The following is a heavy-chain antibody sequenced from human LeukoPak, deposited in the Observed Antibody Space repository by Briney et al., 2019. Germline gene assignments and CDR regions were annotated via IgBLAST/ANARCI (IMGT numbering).Heavy chain of an antibody. CDR3: ARTAYSNYDFDY. V-gene: IGHV3-48*01. D-gene: IGHD4-11*01. CDR1: GFTFSSYS. Sequence: PGGSLRLSCAASGFTFSSYSMNWVRQAPGKGLEWLSYISPSSRTMYYADSVKGRFTISRDNDKNSLYLQMNSLRAEDTAVYFCARTAYSNYDFDYWGQGILVTVSS. J-gene: IGHJ4*02. CDR2: ISPSSRTM.